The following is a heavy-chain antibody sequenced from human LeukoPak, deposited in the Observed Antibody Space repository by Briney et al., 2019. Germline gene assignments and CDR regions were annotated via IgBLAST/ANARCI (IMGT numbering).Heavy chain of an antibody. V-gene: IGHV4-4*02. CDR1: GDSISSNNC. Sequence: SETLSLTCDVSGDSISSNNCYSWVRQSPGKGLEWIGEVCPRGGVNYNPSLKSRVTISVDTSKKQFSLKLSSVTAADTAFYYCARDIRDGTQGADWYFDLWGRGTLVTVSS. CDR3: ARDIRDGTQGADWYFDL. J-gene: IGHJ2*01. D-gene: IGHD5-24*01. CDR2: VCPRGGV.